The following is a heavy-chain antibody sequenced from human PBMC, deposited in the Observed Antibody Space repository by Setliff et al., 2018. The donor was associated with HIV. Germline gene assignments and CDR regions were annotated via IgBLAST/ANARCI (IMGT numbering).Heavy chain of an antibody. CDR2: ISASGRTR. CDR3: AKTMWDHRDWHSEDFYFYYFGLDF. Sequence: GESLKISCIASACSFNNYYMTWVRQSPRKGLEWVSVISASGRTRYYADSLEGRFSVSRDNSKNTLYLQMNGVRDDDTAIYYCAKTMWDHRDWHSEDFYFYYFGLDFWGQGTTVTVSS. D-gene: IGHD2-21*02. CDR1: ACSFNNYY. V-gene: IGHV3-23*01. J-gene: IGHJ6*02.